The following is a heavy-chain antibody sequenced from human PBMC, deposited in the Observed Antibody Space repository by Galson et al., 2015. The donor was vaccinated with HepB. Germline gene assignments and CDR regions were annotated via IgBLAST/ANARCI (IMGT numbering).Heavy chain of an antibody. V-gene: IGHV1-2*04. D-gene: IGHD6-19*01. CDR2: INPNSGGT. J-gene: IGHJ6*02. Sequence: SVKVSCKASEYTFTGYYIHWVRQAPGQGLEWMGWINPNSGGTNYAQKFQGWVTMTRDTSISTAYMELSRLRSDDTAVYYCAVPSYSRDRTNYYALDVWGQGTTVTGSS. CDR3: AVPSYSRDRTNYYALDV. CDR1: EYTFTGYY.